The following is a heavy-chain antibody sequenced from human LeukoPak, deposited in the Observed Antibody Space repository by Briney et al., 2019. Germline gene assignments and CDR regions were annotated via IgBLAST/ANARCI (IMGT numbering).Heavy chain of an antibody. CDR1: GGSFSGYY. CDR3: ARGRAYYYGSGSYYNMVAWFDP. D-gene: IGHD3-10*01. Sequence: SETLSLTCAVYGGSFSGYYWSWIRQPPGKGLEWIGEINNSGSTNYNPSLKSRVTISVDTSKNQFSLKLSSVTAADTAVYYCARGRAYYYGSGSYYNMVAWFDPWGQGTLVTVSS. V-gene: IGHV4-34*01. CDR2: INNSGST. J-gene: IGHJ5*02.